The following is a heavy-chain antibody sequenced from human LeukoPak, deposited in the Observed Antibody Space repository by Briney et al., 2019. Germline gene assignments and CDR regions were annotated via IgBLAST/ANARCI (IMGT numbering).Heavy chain of an antibody. J-gene: IGHJ4*02. CDR3: ARGGRYCSSNSCYFTDY. V-gene: IGHV1-8*01. Sequence: GASVKVSCKASGYIFTSYDINWVRQATGQGLEWMGWMNPNSGNTGYAQKFQGRVTMTRNMSINTAYMDLSSLKSEDTAVYYCARGGRYCSSNSCYFTDYWSQGTLVTVSS. CDR2: MNPNSGNT. CDR1: GYIFTSYD. D-gene: IGHD2-2*01.